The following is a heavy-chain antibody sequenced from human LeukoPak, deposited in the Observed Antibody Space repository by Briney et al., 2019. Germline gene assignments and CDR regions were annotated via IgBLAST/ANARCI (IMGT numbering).Heavy chain of an antibody. CDR2: ISSSSSHI. CDR1: GFTFNRHS. V-gene: IGHV3-48*01. D-gene: IGHD5-24*01. CDR3: ARDRAGYNWVDY. J-gene: IGHJ4*02. Sequence: GGSLRLSCVGSGFTFNRHSMSWVRQAPGEGLEWISYISSSSSHIYYSDSVKGRFTISRDNAKNSVYLQMNSLRAEDTAVYFCARDRAGYNWVDYWGQGTLASVSS.